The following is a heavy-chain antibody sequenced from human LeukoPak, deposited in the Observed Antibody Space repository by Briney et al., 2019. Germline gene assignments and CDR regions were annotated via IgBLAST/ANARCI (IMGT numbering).Heavy chain of an antibody. J-gene: IGHJ6*02. CDR3: ARSRGTGTTYYYYGMDV. D-gene: IGHD1-7*01. CDR2: IYYSGST. CDR1: GGSVSSGSYF. Sequence: PSETLSLTCTVSGGSVSSGSYFWGWIRQPPGKGLEWIGSIYYSGSTYYNPSLKSRVTISVDTSKNQFSLKLSSVTAADTAVYYCARSRGTGTTYYYYGMDVWGQGTTVTVSS. V-gene: IGHV4-39*01.